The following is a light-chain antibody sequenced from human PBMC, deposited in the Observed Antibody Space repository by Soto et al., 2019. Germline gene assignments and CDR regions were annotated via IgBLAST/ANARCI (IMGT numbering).Light chain of an antibody. CDR3: QAWDSSTVV. CDR1: KLGDKY. J-gene: IGLJ2*01. V-gene: IGLV3-1*01. Sequence: SYELTQPPSVSVSPGQTASITCSGDKLGDKYACWYQQKAGQSPVLVIYQDDKRPSGIPERFSGSNSGNTATLTISGTQAMDEADYYCQAWDSSTVVFGGGTKLTVL. CDR2: QDD.